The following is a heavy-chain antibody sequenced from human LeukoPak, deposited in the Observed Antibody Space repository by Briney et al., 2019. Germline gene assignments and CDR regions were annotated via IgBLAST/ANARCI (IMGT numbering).Heavy chain of an antibody. D-gene: IGHD6-6*01. CDR1: GFTFSSYS. CDR3: ARDRPLAPFYGMDV. Sequence: GGSLRLSCAASGFTFSSYSMNWVRQAPGKGLEWVSYISSSSSTIHYADSVKGRFTISRDNAKNSLYLQMNSLRAEDTAVYYCARDRPLAPFYGMDVWGQGTTVTVSS. J-gene: IGHJ6*02. CDR2: ISSSSSTI. V-gene: IGHV3-48*01.